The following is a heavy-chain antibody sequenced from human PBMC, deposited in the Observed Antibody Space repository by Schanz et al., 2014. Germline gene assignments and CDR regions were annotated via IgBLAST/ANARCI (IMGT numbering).Heavy chain of an antibody. CDR2: IKISGDV. J-gene: IGHJ6*02. CDR1: GFSFSDYS. V-gene: IGHV3-48*02. CDR3: VRDRRVQTYYYYHYGMDV. Sequence: EVQLVESGGGLVQSGGSLRLSCAASGFSFSDYSMNWVRQAPGKGLEWISYIKISGDVFYTDSVKGRFTISRDNAKSSLYLQMSSLRDEDTAIYYCVRDRRVQTYYYYHYGMDVWGQGTTVIVSS.